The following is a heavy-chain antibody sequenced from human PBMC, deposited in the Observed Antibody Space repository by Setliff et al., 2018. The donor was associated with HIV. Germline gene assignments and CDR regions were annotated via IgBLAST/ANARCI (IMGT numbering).Heavy chain of an antibody. CDR1: GGSISSYY. CDR3: ARAPSLRYFDWFGSWEGGYMDV. D-gene: IGHD3-9*01. J-gene: IGHJ6*03. Sequence: PSETLSLTCTVSGGSISSYYWSWIRQPPGKGLEWIGYIYYSGSTNYNPPLKSRVTISVDTSKNQFSLKLSSVTAADTAVYYCARAPSLRYFDWFGSWEGGYMDVWGKGTTVTVSS. V-gene: IGHV4-59*01. CDR2: IYYSGST.